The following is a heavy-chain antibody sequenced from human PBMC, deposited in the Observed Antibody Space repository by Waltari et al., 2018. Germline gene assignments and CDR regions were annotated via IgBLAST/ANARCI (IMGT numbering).Heavy chain of an antibody. D-gene: IGHD3-16*01. J-gene: IGHJ3*02. Sequence: QVQLVQSGAEVRKPGSSVKVSCKPSGGTFNNDGINWVRQAPGQGLEWMGRISPNLGIPNYAQKFHGRVTISADTSTNTAYMEVHSLASDDTAVFYCARDGGRPDAAFDIWGQGTLVTVS. CDR2: ISPNLGIP. V-gene: IGHV1-69*04. CDR1: GGTFNNDG. CDR3: ARDGGRPDAAFDI.